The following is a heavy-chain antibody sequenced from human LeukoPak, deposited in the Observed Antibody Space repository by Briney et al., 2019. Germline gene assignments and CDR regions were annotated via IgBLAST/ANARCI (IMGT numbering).Heavy chain of an antibody. J-gene: IGHJ6*02. CDR3: ARSDPGVRGMDV. CDR2: INHRGTT. CDR1: GDSFSGYY. V-gene: IGHV4-34*01. D-gene: IGHD4-17*01. Sequence: PSETLSLTCAVYGDSFSGYYWSWIRQPPGKGLEWIAEINHRGTTHYNPSLKSRVNISADTSKNQFSLHLDSVTAADTAVYYCARSDPGVRGMDVWGQGTTVTVSS.